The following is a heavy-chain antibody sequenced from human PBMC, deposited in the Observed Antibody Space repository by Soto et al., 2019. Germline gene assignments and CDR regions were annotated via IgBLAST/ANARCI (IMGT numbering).Heavy chain of an antibody. CDR2: VYDSGST. D-gene: IGHD5-18*01. V-gene: IGHV4-59*01. CDR1: GGSISSYS. Sequence: SETLSLTCTVSGGSISSYSWSWIRHPPGKGLEWIGYVYDSGSTNYNPSLKSRVTISVDTSKNQFSLKLSSVTAADTAVYYCARDRQYSYGPGYYSYYGMDVWGQGTTVTVSS. J-gene: IGHJ6*02. CDR3: ARDRQYSYGPGYYSYYGMDV.